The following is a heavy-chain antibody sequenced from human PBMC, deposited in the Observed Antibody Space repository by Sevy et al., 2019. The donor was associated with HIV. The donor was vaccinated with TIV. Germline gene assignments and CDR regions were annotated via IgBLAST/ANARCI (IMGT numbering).Heavy chain of an antibody. J-gene: IGHJ6*02. D-gene: IGHD3-3*01. V-gene: IGHV3-21*06. Sequence: GGSLRLSCAASGFTFSNYNINWVRQSPGKGLEWVSFISTSSGYIYYADSVKGRFTISRDNAKNSLYLQMNSLRAEDTAVYYGARDKTILEGRYGMDVWGQGTTVTVSS. CDR3: ARDKTILEGRYGMDV. CDR1: GFTFSNYN. CDR2: ISTSSGYI.